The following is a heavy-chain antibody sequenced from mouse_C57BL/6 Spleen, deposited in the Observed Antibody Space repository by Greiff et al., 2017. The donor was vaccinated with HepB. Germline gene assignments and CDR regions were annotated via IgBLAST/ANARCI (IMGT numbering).Heavy chain of an antibody. D-gene: IGHD1-1*01. V-gene: IGHV1-82*01. CDR1: GYAFSSSW. CDR3: ARYHYYCSSYDAMDY. J-gene: IGHJ4*01. CDR2: IYPGDGDT. Sequence: VKLQESGPELVKPGASVKISCKASGYAFSSSWMNWVKQRPGKGLEWIGRIYPGDGDTNYNGKFKGKATLTADKSSSTAYMQLSSLTSEDSAVYFCARYHYYCSSYDAMDYWGQGTSVTVSS.